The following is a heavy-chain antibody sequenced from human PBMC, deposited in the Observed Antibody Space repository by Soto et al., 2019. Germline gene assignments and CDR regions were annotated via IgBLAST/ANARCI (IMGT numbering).Heavy chain of an antibody. Sequence: QVQLVQSGDEVKKSGASVKVACKASGYTFSNYGISWVRQAPGQGLEWMGCISGYNGLTAYAQSVQGSVTMTIDTPTRTACMELTSLRANDTAVYYCARDGGIRGFDSGGPGTLVTVSS. CDR3: ARDGGIRGFDS. D-gene: IGHD3-10*01. J-gene: IGHJ4*02. V-gene: IGHV1-18*04. CDR1: GYTFSNYG. CDR2: ISGYNGLT.